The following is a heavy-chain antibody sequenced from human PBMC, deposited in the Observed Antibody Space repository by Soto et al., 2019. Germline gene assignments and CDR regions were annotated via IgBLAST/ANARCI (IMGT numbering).Heavy chain of an antibody. D-gene: IGHD2-8*01. CDR3: AADATAWQQMVPSDY. CDR2: IAVGSGYT. V-gene: IGHV1-58*01. CDR1: GFTFTSSA. J-gene: IGHJ4*01. Sequence: SVKVSCKASGFTFTSSAFQWVRQARGQRLEWIGWIAVGSGYTTYAQRFQDRVTLTRDMSTATTYMELSRLTSEDTAIYYCAADATAWQQMVPSDYWGHGTLVTVSS.